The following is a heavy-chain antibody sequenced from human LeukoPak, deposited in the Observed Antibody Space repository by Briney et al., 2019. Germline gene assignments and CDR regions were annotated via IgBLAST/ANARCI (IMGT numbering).Heavy chain of an antibody. CDR3: ARARDYDFWSGYYSAFDY. V-gene: IGHV3-23*01. Sequence: GGSLRLSCAASGFTFSSYAMSWARQAPGKGLEWVSAISGSGGSTYYADSVKGRFTISRDNSKNTLYLQMNSLRAEDTAVYYCARARDYDFWSGYYSAFDYWGQGTLVTVSS. CDR2: ISGSGGST. CDR1: GFTFSSYA. D-gene: IGHD3-3*01. J-gene: IGHJ4*02.